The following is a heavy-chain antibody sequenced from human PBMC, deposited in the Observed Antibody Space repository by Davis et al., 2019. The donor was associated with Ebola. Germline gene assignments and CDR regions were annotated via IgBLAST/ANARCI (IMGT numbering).Heavy chain of an antibody. J-gene: IGHJ4*02. V-gene: IGHV4-4*02. Sequence: PSETLSLTCAVSGGSISSSNWWSWVRQPPGKGLEWIGEIYHSGSTNYNPSLKSRVTISVDKSKNQFSLKLSSVTAADTAVYYCARDPGSSGWYFDYWGQGTLVTVSS. CDR3: ARDPGSSGWYFDY. CDR2: IYHSGST. D-gene: IGHD6-19*01. CDR1: GGSISSSNW.